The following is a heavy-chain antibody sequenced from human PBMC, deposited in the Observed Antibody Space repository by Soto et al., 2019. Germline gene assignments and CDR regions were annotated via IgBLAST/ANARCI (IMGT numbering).Heavy chain of an antibody. CDR2: IDHSGSA. J-gene: IGHJ4*02. Sequence: QVQLQESGPGLVKPSHTLSLTCTVSAGSIRSGDYYWTWIRQPPGKGLEWIGYIDHSGSAYYNPSLKSRATISIDTSNNRFSLKLTSVTAADTAVYYCAGELGTFYFDHSGQRTLVTVSS. V-gene: IGHV4-30-4*01. CDR3: AGELGTFYFDH. CDR1: AGSIRSGDYY.